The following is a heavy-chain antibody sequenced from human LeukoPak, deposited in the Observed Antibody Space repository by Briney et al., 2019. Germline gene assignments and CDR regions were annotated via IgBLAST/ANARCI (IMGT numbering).Heavy chain of an antibody. CDR2: INPSGGST. Sequence: ASVKVSCKASGYTFTSYYMHWVRQAPGQGLEWMGIINPSGGSTSYAQKLQGRVTMTRDMSTSTVYMELSSLRSEDTAVYYCARALNDFVVVPAASDYMDVWGKGTTVTVSS. D-gene: IGHD2-2*01. V-gene: IGHV1-46*01. CDR1: GYTFTSYY. J-gene: IGHJ6*03. CDR3: ARALNDFVVVPAASDYMDV.